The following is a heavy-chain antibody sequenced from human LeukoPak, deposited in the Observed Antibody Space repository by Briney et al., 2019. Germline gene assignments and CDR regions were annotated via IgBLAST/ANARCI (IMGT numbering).Heavy chain of an antibody. D-gene: IGHD6-19*01. CDR2: ISYDGSNK. CDR3: AREGGIIGGAVARDDFDY. J-gene: IGHJ4*02. Sequence: PGGSLRLSCAASGFSFSSYAMHWVRQAPGKGLEWVAVISYDGSNKYYADSVKGRFTISRDNAKNSLYLQMNSLRAEDTAVYYCAREGGIIGGAVARDDFDYWGQGILVTVSS. V-gene: IGHV3-30-3*01. CDR1: GFSFSSYA.